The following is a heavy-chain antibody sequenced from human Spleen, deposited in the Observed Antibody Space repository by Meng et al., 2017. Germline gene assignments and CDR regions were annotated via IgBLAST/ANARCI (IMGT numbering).Heavy chain of an antibody. J-gene: IGHJ4*02. Sequence: GESLKISCAASGFHFETYEMSWVRQAPGKGLEWVSYISSTGSRTYYADSVKGRFTISRDNAKDSLYLQMNSLRADDTGVYYCAKLKGPTTVTTSPFDYWGQGTLVTVSS. CDR3: AKLKGPTTVTTSPFDY. CDR1: GFHFETYE. V-gene: IGHV3-48*03. CDR2: ISSTGSRT. D-gene: IGHD4-17*01.